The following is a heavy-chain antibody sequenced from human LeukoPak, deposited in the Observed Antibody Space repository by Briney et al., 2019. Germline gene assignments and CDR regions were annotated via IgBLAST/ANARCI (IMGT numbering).Heavy chain of an antibody. J-gene: IGHJ2*01. Sequence: PGGSLRLSCATYGFIFTSYSMNWVRQAPGKGLEWVASIGPSGGSIFYAASLKGRVSISRDNAQNSLPLNLSSLTADDTAVYYCARLAGSRPPWYLDLWGRGTLVTVSS. D-gene: IGHD6-19*01. V-gene: IGHV3-21*04. CDR1: GFIFTSYS. CDR3: ARLAGSRPPWYLDL. CDR2: IGPSGGSI.